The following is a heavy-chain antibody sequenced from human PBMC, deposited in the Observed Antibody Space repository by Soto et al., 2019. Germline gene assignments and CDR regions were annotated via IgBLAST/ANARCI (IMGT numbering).Heavy chain of an antibody. CDR1: GGSINSVLYY. CDR3: ARDRRGEYSYGSEGIFDV. D-gene: IGHD5-18*01. Sequence: QVQLQESGPGLVKPAQTLSLTCTVSGGSINSVLYYWSWLRQHPGKGLEWIGSIYYSGTTSYNPSLKNRLSRALGTSENQFSLKLTSVTAAGTAVYFCARDRRGEYSYGSEGIFDVWGQGTMVTVSS. V-gene: IGHV4-31*03. CDR2: IYYSGTT. J-gene: IGHJ3*01.